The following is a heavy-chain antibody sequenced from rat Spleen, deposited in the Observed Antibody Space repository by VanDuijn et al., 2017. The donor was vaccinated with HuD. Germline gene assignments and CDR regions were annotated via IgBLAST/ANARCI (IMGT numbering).Heavy chain of an antibody. J-gene: IGHJ2*01. V-gene: IGHV2-13*01. Sequence: QVQLKESGPGLVQPSQTLSLTCTVSGFSLISYAVNWVRQPPGKGLEWMGGIWGDGSTKYSSVLKSRLSISRDTSKSQVFLKMNSLQTEDTAIYFCTRTYGGYTAFDYWGQGVMVTVSS. D-gene: IGHD1-11*01. CDR3: TRTYGGYTAFDY. CDR1: GFSLISYA. CDR2: IWGDGST.